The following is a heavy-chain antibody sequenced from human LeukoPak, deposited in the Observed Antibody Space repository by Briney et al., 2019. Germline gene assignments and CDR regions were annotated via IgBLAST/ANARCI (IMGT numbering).Heavy chain of an antibody. CDR2: ISGIGVKT. CDR3: VAAGPGPMTRNRGGGF. V-gene: IGHV3-23*01. Sequence: GGSLRLSCTASGLTLSTSAMSWVRQAPGKGLQWVSGISGIGVKTYYEDSVRGRFTISRDSSNNTLFLEMRSLRADDTAVYYCVAAGPGPMTRNRGGGFWGPGTLVTVSS. D-gene: IGHD1-14*01. J-gene: IGHJ4*02. CDR1: GLTLSTSA.